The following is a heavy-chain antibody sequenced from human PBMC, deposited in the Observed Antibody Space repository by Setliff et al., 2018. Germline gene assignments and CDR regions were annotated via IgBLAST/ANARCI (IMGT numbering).Heavy chain of an antibody. CDR2: INTDGDTI. V-gene: IGHV3-48*03. D-gene: IGHD5-18*01. CDR1: GFTFSSFE. J-gene: IGHJ4*02. CDR3: AREYSYGSRYFDY. Sequence: GSLRLSCAASGFTFSSFELNWVRQAPGKGLDWVSYINTDGDTIYYADSVKGRFTISRDNAKNLLYLQMNSLRAEDTAVYYCAREYSYGSRYFDYWGQGTLVTVSS.